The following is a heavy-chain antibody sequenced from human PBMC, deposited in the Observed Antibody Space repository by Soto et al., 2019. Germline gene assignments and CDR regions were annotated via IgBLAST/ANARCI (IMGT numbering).Heavy chain of an antibody. CDR1: GGTFSSYA. CDR2: IIPIFGTA. V-gene: IGHV1-69*13. D-gene: IGHD3-22*01. J-gene: IGHJ5*02. CDR3: ASPLSNYYDSSGYYQGWFDP. Sequence: ASVKVSCKASGGTFSSYAISWVRQAPGQGLEWMGGIIPIFGTANYAQKFQGRVTTTADESTSTAYMELSSLRSEDTAVYYCASPLSNYYDSSGYYQGWFDPWGQGTLVTVSS.